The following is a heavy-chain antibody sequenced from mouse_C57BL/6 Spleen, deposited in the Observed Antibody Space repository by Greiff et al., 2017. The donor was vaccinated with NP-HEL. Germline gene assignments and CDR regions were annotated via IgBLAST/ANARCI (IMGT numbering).Heavy chain of an antibody. J-gene: IGHJ3*01. CDR1: GYAFSSYW. D-gene: IGHD2-1*01. V-gene: IGHV1-80*01. Sequence: QVHVKQSGAELVKPGASVKISCKASGYAFSSYWMNWVKQRPGKGLEWIGQIYPGDGDTNYNGKFKGKATLTADKSSSTAYMQLSSLTSEDSAVYFCARGNSAWFAYWGQGTLVTVSA. CDR2: IYPGDGDT. CDR3: ARGNSAWFAY.